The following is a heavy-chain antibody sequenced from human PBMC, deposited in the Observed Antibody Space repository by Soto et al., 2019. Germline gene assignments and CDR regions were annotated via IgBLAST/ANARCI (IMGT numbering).Heavy chain of an antibody. J-gene: IGHJ4*02. CDR1: GFTFGNSW. Sequence: GGSLRLSCVASGFTFGNSWLHWVRQAPGEGLVWVSRINSDGSDTSYADSVKGRFTVSRDNAKNTLYLQMNSLRVEDTAVYYCARDRTAASADYWGQGTLVTVSS. V-gene: IGHV3-74*01. CDR3: ARDRTAASADY. CDR2: INSDGSDT. D-gene: IGHD6-13*01.